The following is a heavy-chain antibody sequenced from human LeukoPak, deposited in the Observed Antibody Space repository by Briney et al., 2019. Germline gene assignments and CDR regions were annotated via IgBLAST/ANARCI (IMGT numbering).Heavy chain of an antibody. Sequence: ASVKVSCKASGYTFTDYYMHWVRQAPGQGLEWMGWINPNSGGTKYAQKFQGRVTMTRDTSINTAYMELSRLTYDDTAVYYCAGLPRYNWNEPLDSWGQGTLVTVSS. CDR1: GYTFTDYY. J-gene: IGHJ4*02. CDR3: AGLPRYNWNEPLDS. V-gene: IGHV1-2*02. D-gene: IGHD1-20*01. CDR2: INPNSGGT.